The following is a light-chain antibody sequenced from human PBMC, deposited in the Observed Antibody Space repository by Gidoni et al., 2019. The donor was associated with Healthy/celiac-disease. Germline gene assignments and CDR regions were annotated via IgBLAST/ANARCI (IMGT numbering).Light chain of an antibody. V-gene: IGKV3-15*01. CDR3: QQYNTWPRT. J-gene: IGKJ3*01. CDR1: QSFSRH. Sequence: EIVMKQSPSTLSVSPGERATLSCRASQSFSRHLAWYQKKPGQAPLLLIYGASTRATGIPARFSGSGSGTEFTLTISSLQSEDFAVYYCQQYNTWPRTFGPGTKVDIK. CDR2: GAS.